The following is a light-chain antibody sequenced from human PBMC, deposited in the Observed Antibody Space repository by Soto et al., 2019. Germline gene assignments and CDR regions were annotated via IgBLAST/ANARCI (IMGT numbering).Light chain of an antibody. Sequence: IQVAQSPSTLSASIGGRVTITCRARQTISSWLAWYQQKPGKAPKLLIYKASTLKSGVPSRFSGSGSGTEFTLTISSLQPDDFATYYCQHYNSYSEAFGQGTKVDIK. CDR2: KAS. J-gene: IGKJ1*01. CDR3: QHYNSYSEA. CDR1: QTISSW. V-gene: IGKV1-5*03.